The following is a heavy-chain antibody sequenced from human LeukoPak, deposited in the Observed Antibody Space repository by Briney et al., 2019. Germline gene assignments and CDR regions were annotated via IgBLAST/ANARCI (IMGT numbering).Heavy chain of an antibody. J-gene: IGHJ4*02. D-gene: IGHD1-26*01. CDR3: ARDQGSSRTFDY. Sequence: GGSLRLSCAAPGFTFSSYGMHWVRQAPGKGLEWVAVIWYDGSNKYYADSVKGRFTISRDNSKNTLYLQMNSLRAEDTAVYYCARDQGSSRTFDYWGQGTLVTVSS. CDR1: GFTFSSYG. CDR2: IWYDGSNK. V-gene: IGHV3-33*01.